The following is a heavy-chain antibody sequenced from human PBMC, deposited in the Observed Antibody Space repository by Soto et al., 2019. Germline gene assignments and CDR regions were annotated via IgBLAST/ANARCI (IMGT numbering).Heavy chain of an antibody. Sequence: LSITCTVSGGSISSHNYYWGWIRQPPWKGLEWTGSIYYTGCTSYNPSLKSRATISVDTSKNQFSLKLSSVTAADTAVYYCARRRDGYNYFDNWGQGTLVTVSS. V-gene: IGHV4-39*01. D-gene: IGHD5-12*01. J-gene: IGHJ4*02. CDR1: GGSISSHNYY. CDR2: IYYTGCT. CDR3: ARRRDGYNYFDN.